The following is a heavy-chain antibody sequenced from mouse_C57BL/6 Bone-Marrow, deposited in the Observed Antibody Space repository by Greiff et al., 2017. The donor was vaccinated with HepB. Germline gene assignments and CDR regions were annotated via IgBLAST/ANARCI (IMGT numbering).Heavy chain of an antibody. CDR2: ISYDGSN. CDR1: GYSITSGYY. Sequence: EVKLQQSGPGLVKPSQSLSLTCSVTGYSITSGYYWNWIRQFPGNKLEWMGYISYDGSNNYNPSLKNRISITRDTSKNQFFLKLNSVTTEDTATYYCARPSYYYGAYWGQGTLVTVSA. CDR3: ARPSYYYGAY. D-gene: IGHD1-1*01. V-gene: IGHV3-6*01. J-gene: IGHJ3*01.